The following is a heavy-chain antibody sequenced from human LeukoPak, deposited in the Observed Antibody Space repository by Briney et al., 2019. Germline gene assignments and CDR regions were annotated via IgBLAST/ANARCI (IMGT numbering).Heavy chain of an antibody. D-gene: IGHD6-6*01. Sequence: GGSLRLSCVASGFTFSSYWMHWVRQAPGKGLVWVSRINSDGSSTKCADSVKGRFTISRDNAKNTLYLQMNSLRAEDTAVYYCARSYSSPLNWFDPWGQGTLVTVSS. CDR1: GFTFSSYW. CDR2: INSDGSST. J-gene: IGHJ5*02. CDR3: ARSYSSPLNWFDP. V-gene: IGHV3-74*03.